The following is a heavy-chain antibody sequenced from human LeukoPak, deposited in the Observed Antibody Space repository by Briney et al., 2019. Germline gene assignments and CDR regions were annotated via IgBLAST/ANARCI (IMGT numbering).Heavy chain of an antibody. D-gene: IGHD2-2*03. Sequence: PSETLSLTCTVSGGSISSYYWSWIRQPPGKGLEWIGYIYYSGSTNYNPSLKSRVTISVDTSKNQFSLKLSSVTAADTAVYYCARVDTGYCSSTSCFDYWGQGALVTVSS. J-gene: IGHJ4*02. CDR2: IYYSGST. V-gene: IGHV4-59*01. CDR1: GGSISSYY. CDR3: ARVDTGYCSSTSCFDY.